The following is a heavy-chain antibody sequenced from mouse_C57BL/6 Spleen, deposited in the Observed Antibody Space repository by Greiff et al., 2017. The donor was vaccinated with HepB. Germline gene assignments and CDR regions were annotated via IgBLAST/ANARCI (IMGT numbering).Heavy chain of an antibody. J-gene: IGHJ4*01. D-gene: IGHD3-2*02. CDR2: IRSKSNNYAT. CDR3: VRQGERAQARYYYAMDY. Sequence: DVMLVESGGGLVQPKGSLKLSCAASGFSFNTYAMNWVRQAPGKGLEWVARIRSKSNNYATYYADSVKDRFTISRDDSESMLYLQMNNLKTEDTAMYYCVRQGERAQARYYYAMDYWGQGTSVTVSS. CDR1: GFSFNTYA. V-gene: IGHV10-1*01.